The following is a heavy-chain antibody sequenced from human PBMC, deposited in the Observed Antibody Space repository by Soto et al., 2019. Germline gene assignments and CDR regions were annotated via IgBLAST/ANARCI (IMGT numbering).Heavy chain of an antibody. CDR1: GGPISSGGYY. D-gene: IGHD3-16*01. J-gene: IGHJ6*02. CDR2: IYYSGST. Sequence: SETLSLTCTVSGGPISSGGYYWSWIRQHPGKGLEWIGYIYYSGSTYYNPSLKSRVTISVDTSKNQFSLKLSSVTAADTDVYSCERSISLYFDYGMDVWGQGTTVTVSS. V-gene: IGHV4-31*03. CDR3: ERSISLYFDYGMDV.